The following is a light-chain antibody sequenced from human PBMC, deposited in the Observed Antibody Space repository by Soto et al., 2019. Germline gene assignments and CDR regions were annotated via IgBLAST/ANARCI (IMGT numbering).Light chain of an antibody. Sequence: QLVLTQPPSVSAAPGQKVSISCSGSSSNIGNNYVSWYQQLPGTAPKLLIYDNNRRPSGIPDRFYGSKSGTSATLGITGLQTGDEADYYCGTWDSRLSAVVFGGGTKVTVL. V-gene: IGLV1-51*01. CDR3: GTWDSRLSAVV. CDR2: DNN. CDR1: SSNIGNNY. J-gene: IGLJ2*01.